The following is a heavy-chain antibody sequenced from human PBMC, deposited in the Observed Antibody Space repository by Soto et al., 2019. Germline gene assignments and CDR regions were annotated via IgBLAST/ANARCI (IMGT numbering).Heavy chain of an antibody. CDR2: IYNTGGT. Sequence: SETLSLTCTVSGDSIGNGGYYWSWIRQHPVKGLEFIGYIYNTGGTNYNPSLKSRVTILIDTSQNHFSLRLRSVTAADTAVYYCATRITVFGLLIPPFDPWGQGTQVTVSS. CDR3: ATRITVFGLLIPPFDP. D-gene: IGHD3-3*01. J-gene: IGHJ5*02. V-gene: IGHV4-31*03. CDR1: GDSIGNGGYY.